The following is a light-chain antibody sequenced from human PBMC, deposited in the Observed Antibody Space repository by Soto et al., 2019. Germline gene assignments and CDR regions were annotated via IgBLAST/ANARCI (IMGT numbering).Light chain of an antibody. J-gene: IGKJ1*01. CDR1: QNIDNY. CDR3: QQYNSYPWT. CDR2: AAS. Sequence: DIQLTQSPSSLSASLGDRVTISCRASQNIDNYLHWYQQKSGKAPEALIYAASSLRDGVSSRFSGSGYGTEFTLTITSLQPEDFVTYYCQQYNSYPWTFGQGTKVEVK. V-gene: IGKV1-16*01.